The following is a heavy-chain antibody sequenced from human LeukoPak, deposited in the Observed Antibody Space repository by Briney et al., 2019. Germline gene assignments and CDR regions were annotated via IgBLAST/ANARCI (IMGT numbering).Heavy chain of an antibody. CDR3: AKQSAGSAAWYSLHYDF. CDR1: GFTVSSNY. D-gene: IGHD6-13*01. CDR2: VDGGGGGT. J-gene: IGHJ4*02. Sequence: GGSLRLSCAASGFTVSSNYMTWVRQAPGRGLEWVSSVDGGGGGTYYADSVKGRFTISRDNSKDTLYLQMNGLRAEDTAVYFCAKQSAGSAAWYSLHYDFWGQGTLVTVSS. V-gene: IGHV3-23*01.